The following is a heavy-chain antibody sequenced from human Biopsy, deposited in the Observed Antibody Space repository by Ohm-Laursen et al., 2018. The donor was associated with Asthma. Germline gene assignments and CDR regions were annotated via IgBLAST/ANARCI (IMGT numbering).Heavy chain of an antibody. D-gene: IGHD6-19*01. V-gene: IGHV1-69*01. J-gene: IGHJ6*02. CDR1: GGTFSNFA. CDR3: ARCQVGYSSGWSLLLKKIYYSGMDV. Sequence: GSSVKFSCKAPGGTFSNFAISWVRQAPGQGLEWLGGIMTVFGTTNYAQKFQGRVTITADESTSTAYMEVTSLRSEDTAIYYCARCQVGYSSGWSLLLKKIYYSGMDVWGQGTAVTVSS. CDR2: IMTVFGTT.